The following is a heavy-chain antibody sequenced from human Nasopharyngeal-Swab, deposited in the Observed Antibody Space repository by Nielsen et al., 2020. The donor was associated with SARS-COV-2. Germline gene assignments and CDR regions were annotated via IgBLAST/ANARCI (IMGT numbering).Heavy chain of an antibody. V-gene: IGHV3-23*01. D-gene: IGHD6-6*01. CDR3: AKDAIEYSSSPWFGWFDP. CDR2: ISGSGGST. Sequence: VRQAPGKGLEWVSAISGSGGSTYYADSVKGRFTISRDNSKNTLYLQMNSLRAEDTAVYYCAKDAIEYSSSPWFGWFDPWGQGTLVTVSS. J-gene: IGHJ5*02.